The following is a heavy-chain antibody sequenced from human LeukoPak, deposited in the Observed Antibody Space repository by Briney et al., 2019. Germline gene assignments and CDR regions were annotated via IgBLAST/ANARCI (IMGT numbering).Heavy chain of an antibody. D-gene: IGHD6-19*01. CDR3: ARAVGAVATAYWYFDL. Sequence: PSETLSLTCTVSGDSISTYYWRWIRQPPGKGLEWVGYVYYSGTTYYNPSLKSRVTISLYTSKNQFSLKLSSVTAADTAVYYCARAVGAVATAYWYFDLWGRGTLVTVSS. CDR2: VYYSGTT. V-gene: IGHV4-59*01. CDR1: GDSISTYY. J-gene: IGHJ2*01.